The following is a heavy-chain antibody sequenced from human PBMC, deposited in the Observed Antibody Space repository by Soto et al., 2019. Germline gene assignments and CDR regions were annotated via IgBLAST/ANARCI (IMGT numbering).Heavy chain of an antibody. CDR1: GGSISSGGYY. D-gene: IGHD6-19*01. CDR3: AIIAVAGTVDP. CDR2: IYYSGST. Sequence: QVQLQESGPGLVKPSQTLSLTCTVSGGSISSGGYYWSWIRQHPGKGLEWIGYIYYSGSTYYNPFLKGRVTISVDTSKNQFSLKLSSVTAADTAVYYCAIIAVAGTVDPWGQGTLVTVSS. V-gene: IGHV4-31*03. J-gene: IGHJ5*02.